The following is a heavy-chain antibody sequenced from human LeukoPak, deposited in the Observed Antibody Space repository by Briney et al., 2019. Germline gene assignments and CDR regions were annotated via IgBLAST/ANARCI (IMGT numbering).Heavy chain of an antibody. V-gene: IGHV3-74*01. D-gene: IGHD6-13*01. CDR3: ARGDFGSTSCNWFDP. CDR1: GCTFSSHW. CDR2: ISRDGSST. Sequence: GGSLRLSCAASGCTFSSHWMHWVRRAPGKGLVWVAGISRDGSSTYYADSVKGLFTIARENAKNTLYLQMYILSAEDTAVAYCARGDFGSTSCNWFDPWGQGTLVTVSS. J-gene: IGHJ5*02.